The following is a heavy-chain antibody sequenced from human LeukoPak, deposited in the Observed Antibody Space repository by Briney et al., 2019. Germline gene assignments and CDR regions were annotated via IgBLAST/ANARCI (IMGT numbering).Heavy chain of an antibody. CDR2: IDPSDSYI. J-gene: IGHJ4*02. CDR3: ARLRDGTIDY. Sequence: GESLKISCKGSGYNFTTYWTSWVRQMPGKGLEWMGRIDPSDSYINYSTSFQGHVTISSDKSISTAYLQWSSLKASDTAIYYCARLRDGTIDYWGQGTLVTVSS. CDR1: GYNFTTYW. V-gene: IGHV5-10-1*01.